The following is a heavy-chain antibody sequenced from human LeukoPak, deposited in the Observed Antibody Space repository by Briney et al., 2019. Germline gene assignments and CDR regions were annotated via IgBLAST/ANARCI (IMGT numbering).Heavy chain of an antibody. CDR2: ISGTGGNT. CDR1: GFTFSSYA. J-gene: IGHJ4*02. CDR3: AKNQGQWLVPVDY. Sequence: GGSLRLSCAASGFTFSSYAMSWVRQAPGKGLEWVSGISGTGGNTYYADSVKGRFTISRDNSKNTLYLQMNNLRAEDTALYYCAKNQGQWLVPVDYWGQGTLVTVSS. D-gene: IGHD6-19*01. V-gene: IGHV3-23*01.